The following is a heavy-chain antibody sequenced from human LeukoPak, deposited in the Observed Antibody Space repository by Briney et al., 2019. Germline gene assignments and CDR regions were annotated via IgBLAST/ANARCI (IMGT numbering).Heavy chain of an antibody. CDR2: INHSGST. CDR3: ARAGVLYYYGSGKRGMDV. J-gene: IGHJ6*02. CDR1: GGSFSGYY. D-gene: IGHD3-10*01. Sequence: SETLSLTCAVYGGSFSGYYWSWICQPPGKGLEWIGEINHSGSTNYNPSLKSRVTISVDTSKNQFSLKLSSVTAADTAVYYCARAGVLYYYGSGKRGMDVWGQGTTVTVSS. V-gene: IGHV4-34*01.